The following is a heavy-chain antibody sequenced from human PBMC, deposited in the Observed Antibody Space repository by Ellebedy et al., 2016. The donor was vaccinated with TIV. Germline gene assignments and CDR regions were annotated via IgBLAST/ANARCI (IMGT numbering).Heavy chain of an antibody. CDR2: INRGSSVI. CDR3: ARGSGWIPDR. CDR1: GFMFNTYN. Sequence: PGGSLRLSCAASGFMFNTYNMDWVRQAPGKGLEWVSYINRGSSVIYYADSVKGRFTISRDDAKNSLFLQMNSLRAEDTAIYYCARGSGWIPDRWGQGTLVTVSS. D-gene: IGHD6-19*01. V-gene: IGHV3-48*04. J-gene: IGHJ5*02.